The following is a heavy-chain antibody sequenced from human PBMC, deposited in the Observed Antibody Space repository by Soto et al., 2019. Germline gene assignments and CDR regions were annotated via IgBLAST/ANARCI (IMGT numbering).Heavy chain of an antibody. V-gene: IGHV1-69*02. CDR2: IIPILGIA. D-gene: IGHD5-12*01. Sequence: QVQLVQSGAEVKKPGSSVKVSCKASGGTFSSYTISWVRQAPGQGLEWMGRIIPILGIANYAQKFQGRVTITADKSTSKADMELSSLRCEDTAVYYCARATLSGSGYDFSHYYYMDVWGKGTTVTVSS. CDR1: GGTFSSYT. J-gene: IGHJ6*03. CDR3: ARATLSGSGYDFSHYYYMDV.